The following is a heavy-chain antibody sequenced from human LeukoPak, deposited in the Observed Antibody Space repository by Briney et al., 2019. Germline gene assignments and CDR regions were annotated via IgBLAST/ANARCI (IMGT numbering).Heavy chain of an antibody. V-gene: IGHV3-73*01. CDR2: VRSKGYNYAT. CDR3: ATLGETSGWYPDH. D-gene: IGHD6-19*01. CDR1: GFTVRGSA. J-gene: IGHJ4*02. Sequence: GGSLRLSCAASGFTVRGSAMHWVRQASGKGLEWLGRVRSKGYNYATAYGASVKDRFIISRDDSKSTAYLQMSSLKSEDTAVYYCATLGETSGWYPDHWGQGTLVTVSS.